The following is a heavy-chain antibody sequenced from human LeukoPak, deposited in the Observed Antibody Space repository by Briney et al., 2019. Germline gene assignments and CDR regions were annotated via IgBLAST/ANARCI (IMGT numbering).Heavy chain of an antibody. J-gene: IGHJ3*02. CDR3: ARAIGADLDAFDI. Sequence: ASVKVSCKASGYTFTSYYMHWVRQAPGQGLEWMGIINPSGGSTSYAQKFQGRVTMTKDMSTSTAYMELSSLRSEDTAVYYCARAIGADLDAFDIWGQGTMVTVSS. CDR2: INPSGGST. CDR1: GYTFTSYY. V-gene: IGHV1-46*01. D-gene: IGHD3-10*01.